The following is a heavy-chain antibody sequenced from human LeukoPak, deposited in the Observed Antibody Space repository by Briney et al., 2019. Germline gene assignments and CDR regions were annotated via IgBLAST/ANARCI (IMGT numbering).Heavy chain of an antibody. D-gene: IGHD7-27*01. V-gene: IGHV3-15*04. CDR2: IESKTDGGTI. CDR3: TTRLTVDY. J-gene: IGHJ4*02. CDR1: GFTFSNAW. Sequence: GGSLRLSCGASGFTFSNAWMSWVRQTPGKRLEWVGRIESKTDGGTIDYAAPVKGRFTISRDYSKNTLYMQMNSLKTEDTAVYYCTTRLTVDYWGQGTLVTVSS.